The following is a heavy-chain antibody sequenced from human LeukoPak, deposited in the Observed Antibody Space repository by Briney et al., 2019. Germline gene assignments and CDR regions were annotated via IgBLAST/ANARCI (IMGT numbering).Heavy chain of an antibody. V-gene: IGHV3-21*01. J-gene: IGHJ6*03. CDR1: GFTFSPYT. CDR3: ARDFHFAQHYYMDV. CDR2: ISSSSSYV. Sequence: GGSLRLSCAASGFTFSPYTMTWVRQAPGKGLECVSSISSSSSYVYYADSAKGRFTISRDNAQNSLFLQMSSLRAEDTAIYYCARDFHFAQHYYMDVWGKGTTVIVSS. D-gene: IGHD2-2*01.